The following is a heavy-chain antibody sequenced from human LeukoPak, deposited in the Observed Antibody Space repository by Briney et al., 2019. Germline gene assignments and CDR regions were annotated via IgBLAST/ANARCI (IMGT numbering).Heavy chain of an antibody. V-gene: IGHV6-1*01. D-gene: IGHD6-13*01. J-gene: IGHJ5*02. CDR1: GYSVSSNSAA. CDR3: AREQQLVYWFDP. CDR2: TYYRSKWYN. Sequence: SQNLSFNCAISGYSVSSNSAAWNWIRQSPSRGLELLGRTYYRSKWYNDYAVSVKSRITINPDTSKNQFSLQLNSVTPEDTAVYYCAREQQLVYWFDPWGQGTLVTVSS.